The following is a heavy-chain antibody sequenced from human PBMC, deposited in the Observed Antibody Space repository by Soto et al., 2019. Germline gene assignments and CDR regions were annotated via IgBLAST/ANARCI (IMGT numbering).Heavy chain of an antibody. CDR1: GGSVSSYY. CDR2: IYYTGTT. D-gene: IGHD3-10*01. V-gene: IGHV4-59*02. J-gene: IGHJ5*02. Sequence: QMQLQESGPGLVKPSETLSLTCTVSGGSVSSYYWSWLRQPPGKGLEWIGYIYYTGTTDYNPSLRSRVTISVDRSKNQFSLKLSSVTAADTAVYYCARTYYGCLRWFDPWGQGTLVTVSS. CDR3: ARTYYGCLRWFDP.